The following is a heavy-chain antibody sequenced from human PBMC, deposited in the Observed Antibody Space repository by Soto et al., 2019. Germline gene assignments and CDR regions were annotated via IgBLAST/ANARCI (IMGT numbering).Heavy chain of an antibody. CDR2: IYWDDDK. J-gene: IGHJ5*02. V-gene: IGHV2-5*02. Sequence: PTLVNPTQTLTLTCTFSGFSLSTSGVGVGWIRQPPGKALEWLALIYWDDDKRYSPSLKSRLTITKDTSKNQVVLTMTNMDPVDTATYYCALVIAAAGRNWFDPWGQGTLVTVSS. CDR3: ALVIAAAGRNWFDP. D-gene: IGHD6-13*01. CDR1: GFSLSTSGVG.